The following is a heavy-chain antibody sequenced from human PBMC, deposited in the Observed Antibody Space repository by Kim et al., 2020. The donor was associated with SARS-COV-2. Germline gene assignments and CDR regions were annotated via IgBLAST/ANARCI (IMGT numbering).Heavy chain of an antibody. D-gene: IGHD6-13*01. CDR3: AREAASGLTGFDY. Sequence: ASVKVSCKASGYSFTAYGVSWVRQAPGQGLEWMGWVNPYNGNTNYAQNLQGRVTLITDTSTSTAYMELRSLRSDDTAVYYCAREAASGLTGFDYWGQGTLVTVSS. CDR1: GYSFTAYG. CDR2: VNPYNGNT. V-gene: IGHV1-18*01. J-gene: IGHJ4*02.